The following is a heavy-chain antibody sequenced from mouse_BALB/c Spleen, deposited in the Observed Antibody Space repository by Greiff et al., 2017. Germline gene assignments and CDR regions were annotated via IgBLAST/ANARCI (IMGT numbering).Heavy chain of an antibody. J-gene: IGHJ1*01. V-gene: IGHV1-39*01. CDR1: GYSFTDYI. CDR2: INPYYGST. CDR3: ARRGGYGRTAFDV. Sequence: EVQLQQTGPELVKPGASVKISCKASGYSFTDYIMLWVKQSHGKSLEWIGNINPYYGSTSYNLKFKGKATLTVDKSSSTAYMQLNSLTSEDSAVYYCARRGGYGRTAFDVWGAGTTVTVSS. D-gene: IGHD2-2*01.